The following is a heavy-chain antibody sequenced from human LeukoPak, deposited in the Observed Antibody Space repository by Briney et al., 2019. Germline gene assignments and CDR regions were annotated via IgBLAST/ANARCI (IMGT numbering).Heavy chain of an antibody. V-gene: IGHV3-15*01. CDR1: GFTFSNAW. CDR3: TRVGTVVAPDEYFQH. Sequence: GGSLRLSCAASGFTFSNAWMSWVRQAPGKGLEWVGRIKSKTDGGTTDYAAPVKGRFTISRDDSKNTLYLQMNSLKTEDTAVYYCTRVGTVVAPDEYFQHWGQGTLVTVSS. J-gene: IGHJ1*01. D-gene: IGHD4-23*01. CDR2: IKSKTDGGTT.